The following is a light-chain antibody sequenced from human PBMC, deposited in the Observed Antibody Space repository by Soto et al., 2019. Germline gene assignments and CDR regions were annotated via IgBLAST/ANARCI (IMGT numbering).Light chain of an antibody. CDR3: QQYNNWPSWT. CDR1: QSVSSN. V-gene: IGKV3-15*01. Sequence: EIVMTQSPATLSVSPGERATLSCRASQSVSSNLAWYQQKHCQAPRLLIYGASTRATGIPARFSGSGSGTEFTLTVSSLQSEDFAVYYCQQYNNWPSWTFGQGTKVEIK. CDR2: GAS. J-gene: IGKJ1*01.